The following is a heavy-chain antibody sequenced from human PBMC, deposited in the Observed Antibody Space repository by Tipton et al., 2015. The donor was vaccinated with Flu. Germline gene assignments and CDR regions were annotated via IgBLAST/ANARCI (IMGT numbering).Heavy chain of an antibody. J-gene: IGHJ2*01. CDR3: VRGLASYGSDSYYNLFWYFDL. Sequence: TLSLTCTVSGGSISSYYWSWIRQPPGKGLEWIGYIYYSGSTNYNPSLRSRVTISVDTSKRQFSLTLTSVTAAETAVYSFVRGLASYGSDSYYNLFWYFDLGGRASLVTVSS. V-gene: IGHV4-59*01. CDR1: GGSISSYY. D-gene: IGHD3-10*01. CDR2: IYYSGST.